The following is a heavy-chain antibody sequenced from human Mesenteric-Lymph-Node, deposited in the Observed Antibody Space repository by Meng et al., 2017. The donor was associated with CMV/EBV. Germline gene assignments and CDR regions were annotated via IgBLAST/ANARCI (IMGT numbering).Heavy chain of an antibody. CDR2: IYYSGST. V-gene: IGHV4-59*01. J-gene: IGHJ4*02. CDR3: ARVTSGSLFDY. CDR1: GGSISSYY. D-gene: IGHD3-10*01. Sequence: GSLRLSCTVSGGSISSYYWNWIRQPPGKGLEWIGYIYYSGSTNYNPSLKSRVTISVDTSKNQFSLKLSSVTAADTAVYYCARVTSGSLFDYWGQGTLVTVSS.